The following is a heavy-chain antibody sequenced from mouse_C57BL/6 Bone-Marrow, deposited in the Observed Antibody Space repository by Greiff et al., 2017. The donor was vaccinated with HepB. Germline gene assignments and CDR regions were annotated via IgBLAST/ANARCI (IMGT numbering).Heavy chain of an antibody. J-gene: IGHJ2*01. V-gene: IGHV1-19*01. D-gene: IGHD2-4*01. CDR2: INPYNGGT. Sequence: VQLQQSGPVLVKPGASVKMSCKASGYTFTDYYMNWVKQSHGKSLEWIGVINPYNGGTSYNQKFKGKATLTVDKSSSTAYMELNSLTSEDSAVYSCARVYDYGYYFDYWGQGTTLTVSS. CDR1: GYTFTDYY. CDR3: ARVYDYGYYFDY.